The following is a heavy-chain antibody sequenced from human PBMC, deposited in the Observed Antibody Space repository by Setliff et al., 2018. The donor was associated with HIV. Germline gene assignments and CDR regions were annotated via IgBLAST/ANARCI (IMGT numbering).Heavy chain of an antibody. CDR3: ARARGDFLGNYFDY. J-gene: IGHJ4*02. V-gene: IGHV3-7*03. Sequence: PGGSLRLSCAASGFTFSSYWMSWARQAPGKGLEWVAKINKDGSDKWYVDSVKGRFTTSRDNAKNSLYLQMNSLRAEDTAVYYCARARGDFLGNYFDYWGQGTLVTVSS. D-gene: IGHD3-10*01. CDR2: INKDGSDK. CDR1: GFTFSSYW.